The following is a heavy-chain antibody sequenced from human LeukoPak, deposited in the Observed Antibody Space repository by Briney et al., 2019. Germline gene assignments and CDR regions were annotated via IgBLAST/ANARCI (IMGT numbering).Heavy chain of an antibody. Sequence: GGSLRLSCEASEFILSSYAMSWVRQAPGKGLEWVSGISSSGGSTYYADSVKGRFTISRDNSKNTLYVEMNSLRAEDTAVYYCAKRAYPHGMDVWGQGTTVTVSS. CDR1: EFILSSYA. D-gene: IGHD2-2*01. CDR3: AKRAYPHGMDV. J-gene: IGHJ6*02. CDR2: ISSSGGST. V-gene: IGHV3-23*01.